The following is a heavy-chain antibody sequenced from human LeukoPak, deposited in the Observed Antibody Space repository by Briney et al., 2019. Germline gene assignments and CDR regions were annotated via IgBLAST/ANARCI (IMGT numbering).Heavy chain of an antibody. V-gene: IGHV1-18*01. CDR1: GYTFTSYG. CDR2: ISAYNGNT. D-gene: IGHD1-26*01. J-gene: IGHJ5*02. Sequence: ASVKVPCKASGYTFTSYGISWVRQAPGQGLEWMGWISAYNGNTNYAQKLQGRVTMTTDTSTSTAYMELRSLRSDDTAVYYCARDLGSGSYSGFDPWGQGTLVTVSS. CDR3: ARDLGSGSYSGFDP.